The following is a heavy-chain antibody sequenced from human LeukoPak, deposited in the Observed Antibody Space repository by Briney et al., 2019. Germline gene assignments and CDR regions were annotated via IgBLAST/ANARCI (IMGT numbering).Heavy chain of an antibody. D-gene: IGHD2-15*01. CDR3: ARGRVEYYYSMDV. CDR2: INTNTGNP. V-gene: IGHV7-4-1*02. Sequence: ASVKVSCKASGYTFTAYAMIWVRQAPGQGLEWMGWINTNTGNPTYAQGLTGRFVFSLDTSVSTAYLQISSLKAEDTAVYYCARGRVEYYYSMDVWGKGTTVTVSS. CDR1: GYTFTAYA. J-gene: IGHJ6*03.